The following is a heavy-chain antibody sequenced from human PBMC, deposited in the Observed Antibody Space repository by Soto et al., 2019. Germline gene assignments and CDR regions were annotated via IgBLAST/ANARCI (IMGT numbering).Heavy chain of an antibody. Sequence: EVQLLESGGDLVQPGGSLRLSCAASGFSFSSYGMSWVRQAPGEGLEWVSSISGGGGTTYYADSVKGRFTISRDNSKNTLDLQMNSMKVEDTAVYYCAKRSPVSTYYFDYWGQGTLVTVSS. CDR1: GFSFSSYG. CDR2: ISGGGGTT. J-gene: IGHJ4*02. CDR3: AKRSPVSTYYFDY. V-gene: IGHV3-23*01.